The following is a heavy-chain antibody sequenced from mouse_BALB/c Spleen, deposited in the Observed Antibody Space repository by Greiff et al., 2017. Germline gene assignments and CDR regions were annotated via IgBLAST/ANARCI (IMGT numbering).Heavy chain of an antibody. Sequence: EVKLQESGPSLVKPSQTLSLTCSVTGDSITSGYWNWIRKFPGNKLEYMGYISYSGSTYYNPSLKSRISITRDTSKNQYYLQLNSVTTEDTATYYCARGSGYVGYWYFDVWGAGTTVTVSS. CDR2: ISYSGST. J-gene: IGHJ1*01. CDR3: ARGSGYVGYWYFDV. V-gene: IGHV3-8*02. CDR1: GDSITSGY. D-gene: IGHD1-2*01.